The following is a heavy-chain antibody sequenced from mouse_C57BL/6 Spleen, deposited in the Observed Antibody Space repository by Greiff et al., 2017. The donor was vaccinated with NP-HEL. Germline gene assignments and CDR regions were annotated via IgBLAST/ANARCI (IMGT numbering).Heavy chain of an antibody. CDR1: GYAFSSYW. Sequence: QVQLQQSGAELVKPGASVKISCKASGYAFSSYWMNWVKQRPGKGLEWIGQIYPGVGDTNYNGKFKGKATLTADKSSSTAYMQLSSLTSEDSAVYFCARSPLYYDYDGWFAYWGQGTLVTVSA. D-gene: IGHD2-4*01. CDR3: ARSPLYYDYDGWFAY. CDR2: IYPGVGDT. J-gene: IGHJ3*01. V-gene: IGHV1-80*01.